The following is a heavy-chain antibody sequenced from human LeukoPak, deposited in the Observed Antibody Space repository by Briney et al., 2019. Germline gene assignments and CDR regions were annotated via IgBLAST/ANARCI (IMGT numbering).Heavy chain of an antibody. V-gene: IGHV3-30*18. D-gene: IGHD3-16*01. CDR3: AKQQSRGEWVDS. Sequence: GGSLRLSCAASGFIFSNYDIHWVRQAPGKGLEWVAVISYDGSNHYYRDSVKGRFTISRDNSKNTLYLQMDSLRPEDMAVYYCAKQQSRGEWVDSWGQGTLVTVSS. CDR2: ISYDGSNH. CDR1: GFIFSNYD. J-gene: IGHJ4*02.